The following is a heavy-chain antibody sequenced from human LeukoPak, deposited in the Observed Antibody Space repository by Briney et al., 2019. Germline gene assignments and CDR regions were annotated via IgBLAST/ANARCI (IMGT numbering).Heavy chain of an antibody. V-gene: IGHV4-61*02. CDR3: ARGQSGVRGANVPNLMGFDP. J-gene: IGHJ5*02. D-gene: IGHD3-10*01. CDR2: THTSGNT. CDR1: GVSISSGSYY. Sequence: PSQTLSLTCTVSGVSISSGSYYWSWIRQPAGKGLEWIGRTHTSGNTNYNPSLKSRVTISIDTSKNQISLILSSVTAADTAVYFCARGQSGVRGANVPNLMGFDPWGQGTLVIVSS.